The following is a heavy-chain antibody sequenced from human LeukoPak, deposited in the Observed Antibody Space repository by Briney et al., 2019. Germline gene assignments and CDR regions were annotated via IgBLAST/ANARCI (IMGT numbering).Heavy chain of an antibody. Sequence: GGSLRLSCAASGFTFSSYSMNWVRQAPGKGLEWVSSISSSSSYIYYADSVKGRFTISRGNAKNSLYLQMNSLRAEDTAVYYCAREALDYDFWSGYYTRGWPGKIDYWGQGTLVTVSS. CDR2: ISSSSSYI. V-gene: IGHV3-21*01. D-gene: IGHD3-3*01. J-gene: IGHJ4*02. CDR3: AREALDYDFWSGYYTRGWPGKIDY. CDR1: GFTFSSYS.